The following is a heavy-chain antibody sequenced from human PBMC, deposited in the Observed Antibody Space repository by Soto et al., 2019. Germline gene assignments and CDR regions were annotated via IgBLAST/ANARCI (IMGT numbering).Heavy chain of an antibody. CDR3: AKQVRDGTSSPYYFDY. CDR2: INHFGSP. V-gene: IGHV4-34*01. J-gene: IGHJ4*02. Sequence: QVQLHQWGAGLLKPSEILSLTCAVYNGSFMGYYWTWVRQPPGKGLEWIGEINHFGSPNYNPSLKSRVAISIDTSKQQFSLRLSSLTAADTAVYYCAKQVRDGTSSPYYFDYWGQGTLVTVSS. CDR1: NGSFMGYY. D-gene: IGHD6-6*01.